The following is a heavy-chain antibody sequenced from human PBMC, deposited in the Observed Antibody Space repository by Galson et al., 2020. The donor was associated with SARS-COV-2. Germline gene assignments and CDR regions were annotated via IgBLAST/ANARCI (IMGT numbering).Heavy chain of an antibody. CDR1: GGSISSGGYS. V-gene: IGHV4-30-2*01. CDR2: IYHSGST. Sequence: SQTLSLTCAVSGGSISSGGYSWSWIRQPPGKGLEWIGYIYHSGSTYYNPSLKSRVTISVDRSKNQFSLKLSSVTAADTAVYYCARAPSLNDYRSYYFDYWGQGTLVTVSS. D-gene: IGHD4-4*01. CDR3: ARAPSLNDYRSYYFDY. J-gene: IGHJ4*02.